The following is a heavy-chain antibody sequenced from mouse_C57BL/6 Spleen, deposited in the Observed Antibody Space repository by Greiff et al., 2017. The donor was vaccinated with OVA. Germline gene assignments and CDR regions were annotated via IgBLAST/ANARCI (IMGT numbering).Heavy chain of an antibody. J-gene: IGHJ3*01. D-gene: IGHD3-1*01. Sequence: DVMLVESGGGLVQPGGSLSLSCAASGFTFTDYYMSWVRQPPGKALEWLGFIRNKANGYTTEYSASVTGRFTISRDNSQSILYLQMNALSAEDSATYYCGRGGLSWFAYWGQGTLVTVSA. CDR1: GFTFTDYY. CDR3: GRGGLSWFAY. CDR2: IRNKANGYTT. V-gene: IGHV7-3*01.